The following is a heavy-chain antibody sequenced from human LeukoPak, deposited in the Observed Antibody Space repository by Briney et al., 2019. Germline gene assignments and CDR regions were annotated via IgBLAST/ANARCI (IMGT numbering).Heavy chain of an antibody. D-gene: IGHD6-19*01. J-gene: IGHJ4*02. CDR3: ARKTADNSGGLDY. Sequence: GASLKVSCKASGDTFTSYYMDWVRQAPGQGLEWMGRINPSSGGTNYAQKFQGRVTMTRDTSISTAYMELLRLRSDDTAVYYCARKTADNSGGLDYWGQGTLVTVSS. CDR2: INPSSGGT. V-gene: IGHV1-2*06. CDR1: GDTFTSYY.